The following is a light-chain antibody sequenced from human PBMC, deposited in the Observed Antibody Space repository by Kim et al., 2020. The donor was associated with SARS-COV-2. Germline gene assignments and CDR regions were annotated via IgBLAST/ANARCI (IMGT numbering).Light chain of an antibody. CDR2: GAS. V-gene: IGKV3-20*01. CDR1: QSVSSSY. Sequence: IVLTQSPGTLSLSPGERATLSCRVSQSVSSSYLAWYQQKPGQAPRLLIYGASSRATGIPDRFSGSGSGTDFTLTISRLEPEDFAVYYCQQYGSSPQTFGQGTKVDIK. CDR3: QQYGSSPQT. J-gene: IGKJ1*01.